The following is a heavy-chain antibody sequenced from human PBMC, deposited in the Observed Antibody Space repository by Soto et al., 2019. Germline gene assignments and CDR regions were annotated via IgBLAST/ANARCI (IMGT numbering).Heavy chain of an antibody. CDR2: IIPIFGTA. Sequence: SVKVSCKASGGTFSNYAISWVRQAPGQGLEWMGGIIPIFGTANYAQKFQGRVTITADKSTSTAYMELSSLRSEDTAVYYCARVPRIAAAGLVDVWGQGTTVTVSS. D-gene: IGHD6-13*01. CDR1: GGTFSNYA. J-gene: IGHJ6*02. V-gene: IGHV1-69*06. CDR3: ARVPRIAAAGLVDV.